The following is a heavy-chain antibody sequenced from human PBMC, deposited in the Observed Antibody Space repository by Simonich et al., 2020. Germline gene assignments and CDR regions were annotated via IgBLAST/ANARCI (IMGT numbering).Heavy chain of an antibody. D-gene: IGHD7-27*01. CDR3: ARGRLTGDKGAFDI. CDR2: INTNSGGT. J-gene: IGHJ3*02. V-gene: IGHV1-2*02. CDR1: GYTFTGYY. Sequence: QVQLVQSGAEVKKPGASVKVSCKASGYTFTGYYMHWVGQAPGQGLEWMGWINTNSGGTNYAQKFQGRVTMTRDTSISTAYMELSRLRSDDTAVYYCARGRLTGDKGAFDIWGQGTMVTVSS.